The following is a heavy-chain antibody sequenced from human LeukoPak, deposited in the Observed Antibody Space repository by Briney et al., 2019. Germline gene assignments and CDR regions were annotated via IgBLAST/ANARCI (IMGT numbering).Heavy chain of an antibody. Sequence: GGSLRLSCAASGFTFNTYGMTWVRQAPGKALEWVSTIGGGGENTYYADSVKGRFIISRDNSKDTFYLQMNSLRAEDTAVYYCAKVLSGSQDYWGQGTLVTVFS. CDR2: IGGGGENT. V-gene: IGHV3-23*01. CDR3: AKVLSGSQDY. D-gene: IGHD1-26*01. J-gene: IGHJ4*02. CDR1: GFTFNTYG.